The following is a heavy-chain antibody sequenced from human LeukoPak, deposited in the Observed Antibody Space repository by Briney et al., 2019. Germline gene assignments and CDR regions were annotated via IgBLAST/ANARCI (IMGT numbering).Heavy chain of an antibody. Sequence: ASVKVSCKASGYTFTGYYMHWVRQAPGQGLEWMGRINPNSGGTNYAQKFQGRVTMTRDTSIGTAYMELSRLRSDDTAVYYCARANFIWFGELDPYWGQGTLVTVSS. D-gene: IGHD3-10*01. J-gene: IGHJ4*02. CDR3: ARANFIWFGELDPY. CDR1: GYTFTGYY. V-gene: IGHV1-2*06. CDR2: INPNSGGT.